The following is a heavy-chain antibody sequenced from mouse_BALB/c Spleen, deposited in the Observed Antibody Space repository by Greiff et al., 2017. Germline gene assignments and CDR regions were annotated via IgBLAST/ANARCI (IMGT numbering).Heavy chain of an antibody. D-gene: IGHD2-4*01. CDR2: ISSGGSYT. CDR3: AREGLRGYAMDY. Sequence: DVMLVESGGGLVKPGGSLKLSCAASGFTFSSYAMSWVRQSPEKRLEWVAEISSGGSYTYYPDTVTGRFTISRDNAKNTLYLEMSSLRSEDTAMYYCAREGLRGYAMDYWGQGTSVTVSS. V-gene: IGHV5-9-4*01. J-gene: IGHJ4*01. CDR1: GFTFSSYA.